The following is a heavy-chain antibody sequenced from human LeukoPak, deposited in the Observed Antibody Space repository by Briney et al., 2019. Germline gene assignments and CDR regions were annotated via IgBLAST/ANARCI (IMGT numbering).Heavy chain of an antibody. D-gene: IGHD2-21*02. V-gene: IGHV4-34*01. Sequence: PSETLSLTCAVYGGSFSGYYWSWIRQPPGKGLEWIGEINHSGSTNYNPSLKSRVTISVDTSKNQFSLKLSSVTAADTAVYYCARDYCGGDSCHAFDIWGQGTMVTVSS. CDR2: INHSGST. CDR1: GGSFSGYY. J-gene: IGHJ3*02. CDR3: ARDYCGGDSCHAFDI.